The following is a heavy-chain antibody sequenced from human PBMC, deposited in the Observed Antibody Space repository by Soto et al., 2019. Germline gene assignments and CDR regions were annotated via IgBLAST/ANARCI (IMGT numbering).Heavy chain of an antibody. V-gene: IGHV1-8*01. D-gene: IGHD6-19*01. J-gene: IGHJ5*02. Sequence: ASVKVSCKASGYTFTSYDINWVRQATGQGLEWMGWMNPNSGNTGYAQKFQGRVTMTRNTSISTAYMELSSLRSEDTAVYYCARVRSDAIYSSGWSQPRCWFDPWGQGTLVTVSS. CDR1: GYTFTSYD. CDR3: ARVRSDAIYSSGWSQPRCWFDP. CDR2: MNPNSGNT.